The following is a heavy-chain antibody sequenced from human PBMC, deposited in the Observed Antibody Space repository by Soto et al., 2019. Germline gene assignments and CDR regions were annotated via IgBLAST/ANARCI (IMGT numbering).Heavy chain of an antibody. CDR1: GGSISSYY. Sequence: SETLSLTCTVSGGSISSYYWSWIRQPPGKGLEWIGYIYYSGSTNYNPSLKSRVTISVDTSKNQFSLKLSSVTAADTAVYYCARDRSGPFDYWGQGTLVTVSS. CDR3: ARDRSGPFDY. CDR2: IYYSGST. J-gene: IGHJ4*02. V-gene: IGHV4-59*01.